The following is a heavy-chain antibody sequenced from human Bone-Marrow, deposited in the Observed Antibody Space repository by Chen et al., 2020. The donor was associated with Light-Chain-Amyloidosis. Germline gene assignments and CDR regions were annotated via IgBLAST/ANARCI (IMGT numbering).Heavy chain of an antibody. CDR3: AKDMKREGYTYNPSDY. CDR2: ISGSGGNT. D-gene: IGHD5-18*01. Sequence: EVQLLESGGGLVQPGGSLRLSCAASGFTFSSYAMTWVRQAPGKGLEWFSGISGSGGNTYYTDSVKGRFTLSRDNSKNTLYLQMSSLRADDTAIYYCAKDMKREGYTYNPSDYWGQGTLVTVSS. V-gene: IGHV3-23*01. J-gene: IGHJ4*02. CDR1: GFTFSSYA.